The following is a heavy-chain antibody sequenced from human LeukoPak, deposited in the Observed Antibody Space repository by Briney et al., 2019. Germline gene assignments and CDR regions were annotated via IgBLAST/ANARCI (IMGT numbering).Heavy chain of an antibody. D-gene: IGHD6-19*01. CDR2: ISGSGGST. Sequence: GGSLRLSCAASGFTFSSYAMSWVRQAPGKGLEWVSAISGSGGSTYYADSVKGRFTISRDNSKNTLYLQMNSLRAEDTAVYYCARDYRLAVAGTIDYWGQGTLVTVSS. CDR3: ARDYRLAVAGTIDY. CDR1: GFTFSSYA. V-gene: IGHV3-23*01. J-gene: IGHJ4*02.